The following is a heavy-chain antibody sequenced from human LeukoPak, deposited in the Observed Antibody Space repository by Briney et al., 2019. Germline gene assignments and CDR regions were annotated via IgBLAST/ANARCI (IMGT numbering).Heavy chain of an antibody. D-gene: IGHD3-10*01. CDR2: ISGSGGST. Sequence: PGGSLRLSCAASGFTFSSYAMSWVRQAPGKGLGWVSAISGSGGSTYYADSVKGRFTISRDNSKNTLYLQMSSLRAEDTAVYYCAFTLPYGSGSYYSNRGYYYGMDVWGQGTTVTVSS. J-gene: IGHJ6*02. V-gene: IGHV3-23*01. CDR3: AFTLPYGSGSYYSNRGYYYGMDV. CDR1: GFTFSSYA.